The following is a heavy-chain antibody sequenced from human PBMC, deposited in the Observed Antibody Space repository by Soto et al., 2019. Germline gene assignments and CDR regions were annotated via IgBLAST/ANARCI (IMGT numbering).Heavy chain of an antibody. J-gene: IGHJ4*02. CDR3: AKNGGPLNYDFWSGYYFFLDY. CDR1: GFTFSSYG. CDR2: ISYDGSNK. D-gene: IGHD3-3*01. Sequence: GGSLRLSCAASGFTFSSYGMHWVRQAPGKGLEWVAVISYDGSNKYYADSVKGRFTISRDNSKNTLYLQMNSLRAEDTAVYYCAKNGGPLNYDFWSGYYFFLDYWGQGTLLTVSS. V-gene: IGHV3-30*18.